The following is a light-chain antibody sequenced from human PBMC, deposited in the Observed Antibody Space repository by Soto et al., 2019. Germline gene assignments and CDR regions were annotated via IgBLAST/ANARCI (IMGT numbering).Light chain of an antibody. V-gene: IGKV1-39*01. J-gene: IGKJ3*01. CDR1: QSISTY. Sequence: DLQMTQSPSSLSASVGDRVTITCRASQSISTYLGWYQQKPGQAPKVLIYAASRLERGVPSRFSGSGSVTDFALTLSSLQPEDFATYYCQQNYDTPFTFGPGTTV. CDR2: AAS. CDR3: QQNYDTPFT.